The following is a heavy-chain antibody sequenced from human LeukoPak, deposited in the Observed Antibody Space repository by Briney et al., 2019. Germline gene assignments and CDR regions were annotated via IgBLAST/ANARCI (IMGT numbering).Heavy chain of an antibody. D-gene: IGHD7-27*01. V-gene: IGHV3-49*03. CDR3: TRDDNWGHEYFDF. J-gene: IGHJ4*02. CDR1: GFNFGDYG. CDR2: IRSKTYGGAA. Sequence: GGSLRLSCTTSGFNFGDYGLSWFRHAPGKGLEWVSLIRSKTYGGAAEYATSVKGRFTISRDDSKSIAYLQMNSLKTEDTAMYYCTRDDNWGHEYFDFWGQGTLVTVSS.